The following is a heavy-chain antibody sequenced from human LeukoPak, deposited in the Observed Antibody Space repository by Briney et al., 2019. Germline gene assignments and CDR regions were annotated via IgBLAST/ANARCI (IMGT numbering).Heavy chain of an antibody. D-gene: IGHD2-2*01. CDR2: IYPGDSDT. Sequence: GESLKISCKGSGYSFTTYWIGWVRQMPGKGLEWMGIIYPGDSDTRYSPSFQGHVTISVDKSINTAYLQWSSLKASDTAMYYCARREYCSDTTCSACLGYWGQGTMVTVSS. CDR3: ARREYCSDTTCSACLGY. V-gene: IGHV5-51*01. CDR1: GYSFTTYW. J-gene: IGHJ4*02.